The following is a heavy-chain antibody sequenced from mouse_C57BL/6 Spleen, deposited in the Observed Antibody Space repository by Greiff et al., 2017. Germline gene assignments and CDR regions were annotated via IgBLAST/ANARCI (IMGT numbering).Heavy chain of an antibody. D-gene: IGHD1-3*01. CDR3: ARYPLALLGAMDY. V-gene: IGHV7-3*01. Sequence: EVKLVESGGGLVQPGGSLSLSCAASGFTFTDYYMSWVRQPPGKALEWLGFIRNKANGYTTEYSASVKGRFTISRDNSQSILYLQMNALRAEDSATYYCARYPLALLGAMDYWGQGTSVTVSS. CDR2: IRNKANGYTT. J-gene: IGHJ4*01. CDR1: GFTFTDYY.